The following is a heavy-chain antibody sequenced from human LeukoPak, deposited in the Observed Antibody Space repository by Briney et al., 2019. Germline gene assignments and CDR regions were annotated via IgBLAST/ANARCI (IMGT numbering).Heavy chain of an antibody. Sequence: SSETLSLTCTVSGGSISSYYWSWIRQPPGKGLEWIGYIYYSGSTNYNPSLKSRVTISVDTSKNQFSLKLSSVTAADTAVYYCARSPISAAGTALFDYWGQGTLVTVSS. CDR2: IYYSGST. CDR1: GGSISSYY. J-gene: IGHJ4*02. CDR3: ARSPISAAGTALFDY. D-gene: IGHD6-13*01. V-gene: IGHV4-59*01.